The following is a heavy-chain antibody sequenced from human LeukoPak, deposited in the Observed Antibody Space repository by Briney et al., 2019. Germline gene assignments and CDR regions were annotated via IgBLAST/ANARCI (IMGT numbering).Heavy chain of an antibody. CDR1: GFTFSSYS. V-gene: IGHV3-21*01. J-gene: IGHJ4*02. Sequence: PGGSLRLSCAASGFTFSSYSMNWVRQAPGKGLEWVSSISSSSSYIYYADSVKGRFTISRDNAKNSLYLQMNSLRAEDTAVYYCARGQSSVVTDIPYYFDYWGRGTVVTVSS. D-gene: IGHD2-21*02. CDR2: ISSSSSYI. CDR3: ARGQSSVVTDIPYYFDY.